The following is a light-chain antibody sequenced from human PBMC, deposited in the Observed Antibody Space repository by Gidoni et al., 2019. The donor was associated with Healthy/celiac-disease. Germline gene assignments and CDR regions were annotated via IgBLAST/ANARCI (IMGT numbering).Light chain of an antibody. Sequence: DIQMTQSPSTLSASGGDRVTITCRASQSISSWLAWYQQKPGNPPKLLIYKASSLESGVPSRFSGSGSGTEFTLTISSLQPDDFATYYCQQYNSYSYTFGQGTKLEIK. CDR1: QSISSW. CDR3: QQYNSYSYT. CDR2: KAS. J-gene: IGKJ2*01. V-gene: IGKV1-5*03.